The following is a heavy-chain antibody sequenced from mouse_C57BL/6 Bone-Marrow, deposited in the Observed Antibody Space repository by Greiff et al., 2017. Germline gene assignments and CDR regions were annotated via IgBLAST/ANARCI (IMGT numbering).Heavy chain of an antibody. V-gene: IGHV1-7*01. D-gene: IGHD4-1*01. Sequence: QVQLQQSGAELAKPGASVKLSCKASGYTFTSYWMHWVKQRPGQGLEWIGYINPSSGYTKYNQKFKDKATLTADKSSRTAYMQLSSLTYEDCAVYYCARELPNWEVDYWGQGTTLTGSS. CDR3: ARELPNWEVDY. CDR2: INPSSGYT. J-gene: IGHJ2*01. CDR1: GYTFTSYW.